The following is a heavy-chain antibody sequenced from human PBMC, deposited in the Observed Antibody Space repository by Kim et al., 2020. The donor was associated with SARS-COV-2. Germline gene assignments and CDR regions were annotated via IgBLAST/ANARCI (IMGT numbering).Heavy chain of an antibody. CDR2: INPNSGGT. CDR1: GYTFTGYY. Sequence: ASVKVSCKASGYTFTGYYMHWVRQAPGQGLEWMGRINPNSGGTNYAQKFQGRVTMTRDTSISTAYMELSRLRSDDTAVYYCARGQEFGVVTPIPFDYWGQGTLVTVSS. CDR3: ARGQEFGVVTPIPFDY. D-gene: IGHD3-3*01. V-gene: IGHV1-2*06. J-gene: IGHJ4*02.